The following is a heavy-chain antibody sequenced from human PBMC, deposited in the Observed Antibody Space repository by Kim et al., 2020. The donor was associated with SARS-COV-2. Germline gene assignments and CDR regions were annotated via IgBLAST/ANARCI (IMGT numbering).Heavy chain of an antibody. CDR2: INHSGST. CDR3: ARGGGYYDFWSGYQD. Sequence: SETLSLTCAVYGGSFSGYYWSWIRQPPGKGLEWIGEINHSGSTNYNPSLKSRVTISVDTSKNQFSLKLSSVTAADTAVYYCARGGGYYDFWSGYQDWGQGTLVTVSS. V-gene: IGHV4-34*01. CDR1: GGSFSGYY. J-gene: IGHJ4*02. D-gene: IGHD3-3*01.